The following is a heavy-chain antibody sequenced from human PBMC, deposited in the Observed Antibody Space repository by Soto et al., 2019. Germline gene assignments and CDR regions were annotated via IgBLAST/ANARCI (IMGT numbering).Heavy chain of an antibody. D-gene: IGHD6-13*01. CDR3: AKLVYSSSHPES. V-gene: IGHV3-23*01. CDR2: IRGRGGST. CDR1: GFTFSSYA. J-gene: IGHJ5*02. Sequence: EVQLLESGGGLVQPGGSLRLACAASGFTFSSYAMIWVRQAPGKGLEWVSAIRGRGGSTYYSDSVKGRFTISRDNSKNTLYLQMNSLRAEDTAVYYCAKLVYSSSHPESWGQGTLVTGSS.